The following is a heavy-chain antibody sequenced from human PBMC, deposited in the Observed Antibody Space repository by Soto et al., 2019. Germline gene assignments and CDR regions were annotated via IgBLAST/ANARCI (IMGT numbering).Heavy chain of an antibody. J-gene: IGHJ4*02. CDR2: ISYDGSNK. CDR1: GFTFSSSA. Sequence: GGSLRLSCAASGFTFSSSAMHWVRQAPGKGLEWVAVISYDGSNKYYADSVKGRFTISRDNSKNTLYLQMKSLRAEDTAVYYCASTLGYTFDYWGQGTLVTVS. D-gene: IGHD2-2*02. CDR3: ASTLGYTFDY. V-gene: IGHV3-30-3*01.